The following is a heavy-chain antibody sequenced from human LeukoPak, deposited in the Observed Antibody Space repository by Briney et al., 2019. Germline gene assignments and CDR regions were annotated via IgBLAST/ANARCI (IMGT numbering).Heavy chain of an antibody. Sequence: GASVKVSCKASGGTFSSYAISWVRQAPGQGLEWMGGIIPIFGTANYAQKFQGRVTITADESTSTAYMELSSLRSEDTAVYYCARAGYSYRRVTDDAFDIWGQGTVVTVSS. CDR3: ARAGYSYRRVTDDAFDI. J-gene: IGHJ3*02. CDR1: GGTFSSYA. V-gene: IGHV1-69*13. D-gene: IGHD5-18*01. CDR2: IIPIFGTA.